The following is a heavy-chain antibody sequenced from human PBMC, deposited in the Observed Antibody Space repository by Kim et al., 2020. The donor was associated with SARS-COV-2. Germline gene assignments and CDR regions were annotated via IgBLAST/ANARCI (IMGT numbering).Heavy chain of an antibody. CDR3: TRHAIPPTTFDL. CDR1: GDSLSSSSYY. D-gene: IGHD2-2*02. J-gene: IGHJ5*02. CDR2: MYYGGST. V-gene: IGHV4-39*01. Sequence: SETLSLTCTVSGDSLSSSSYYWGWIRQPPGKGLEWIGSMYYGGSTYSNPSLKSRVSISVDTSKNQFSLNLSSVTAADTAVYYCTRHAIPPTTFDLWGQGTLVTASS.